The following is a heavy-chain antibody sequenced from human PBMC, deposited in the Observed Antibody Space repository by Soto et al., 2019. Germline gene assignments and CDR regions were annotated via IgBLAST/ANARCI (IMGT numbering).Heavy chain of an antibody. D-gene: IGHD1-7*01. Sequence: GGSLRLSCAASGFTFSSYAMSWVRQAPGKGLEWFSAISGSGGSTYYADSVKGRFTISRDNSKNTLYLQMNSLRAEDTALYYCAKPELELSPFDIWGQGTRVTVAS. J-gene: IGHJ3*02. CDR1: GFTFSSYA. CDR3: AKPELELSPFDI. CDR2: ISGSGGST. V-gene: IGHV3-23*01.